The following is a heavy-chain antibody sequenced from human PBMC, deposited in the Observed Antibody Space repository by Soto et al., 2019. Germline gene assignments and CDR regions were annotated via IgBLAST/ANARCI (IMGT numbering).Heavy chain of an antibody. D-gene: IGHD2-15*01. J-gene: IGHJ6*02. V-gene: IGHV5-51*01. Sequence: PGESLKISCKASRYSFTSYWIGWVRQMPGKGLEWMGIIYPDDFDTKYSPSFQGQVTISADKTISTAYLQWSSLKASDTAMYDCARYFAGGTRDYGVDVWGQGTTVTVSS. CDR3: ARYFAGGTRDYGVDV. CDR2: IYPDDFDT. CDR1: RYSFTSYW.